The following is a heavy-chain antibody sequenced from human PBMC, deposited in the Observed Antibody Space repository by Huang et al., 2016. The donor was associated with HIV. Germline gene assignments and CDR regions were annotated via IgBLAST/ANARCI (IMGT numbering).Heavy chain of an antibody. Sequence: EVQLVQSGAEVKKPGESLKISCKGSGYSFTSYWIGWVRQMPGQGLEWMVLVYPDDADARYSPSFQGQVTISADKSITPAYLQWSSLKASDTAMYYWARRGAPTGLYYFDSWGQGTLVTVSS. D-gene: IGHD1-1*01. CDR1: GYSFTSYW. V-gene: IGHV5-51*03. J-gene: IGHJ4*02. CDR3: ARRGAPTGLYYFDS. CDR2: VYPDDADA.